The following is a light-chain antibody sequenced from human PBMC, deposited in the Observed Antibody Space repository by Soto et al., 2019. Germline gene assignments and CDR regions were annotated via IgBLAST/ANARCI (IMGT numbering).Light chain of an antibody. CDR1: QSISSW. V-gene: IGKV1-5*03. Sequence: DIQMTQYPSTLSASVGERVIITCRASQSISSWLAWYQQKPGKAPKLLISKASNLESGVPSRFSGSGSGTEFTLTVSSLQPDDFATYYCQQYYSYWTFGQGTKVEIK. CDR3: QQYYSYWT. J-gene: IGKJ1*01. CDR2: KAS.